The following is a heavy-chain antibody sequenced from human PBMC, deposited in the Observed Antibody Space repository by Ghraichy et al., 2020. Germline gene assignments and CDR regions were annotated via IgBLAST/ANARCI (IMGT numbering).Heavy chain of an antibody. V-gene: IGHV3-23*01. D-gene: IGHD2-15*01. CDR2: ISGSGGST. CDR3: AKGGLHRAYWYFDL. J-gene: IGHJ2*01. CDR1: GFTFSSYA. Sequence: GESLNISCAASGFTFSSYAMSWVRQAPGKGLEWVSAISGSGGSTYYADSVKGRFTISRDNSKNTLYLQMNSLRAEDTAVYYCAKGGLHRAYWYFDLWGRGTLVTVSS.